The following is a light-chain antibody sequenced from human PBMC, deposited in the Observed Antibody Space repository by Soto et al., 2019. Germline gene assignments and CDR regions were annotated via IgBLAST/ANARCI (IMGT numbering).Light chain of an antibody. V-gene: IGLV2-14*03. J-gene: IGLJ1*01. Sequence: QSALTQPASVSGSPGQSITISCTGTHSDIGNYNYVSWYQHLPGKAPKLMIYDVGSRPSGVSSRFSGSKSGNTASLAISGLQVEEGFVFYCNSYGEPPPRFFFFGPGTRFTVL. CDR1: HSDIGNYNY. CDR2: DVG. CDR3: NSYGEPPPRFFF.